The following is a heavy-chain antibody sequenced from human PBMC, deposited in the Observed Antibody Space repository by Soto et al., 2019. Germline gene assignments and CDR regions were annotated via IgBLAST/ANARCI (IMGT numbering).Heavy chain of an antibody. J-gene: IGHJ5*02. CDR3: ARAGKRGFAP. CDR1: GGTFSSYA. V-gene: IGHV1-69*13. CDR2: IIPIFGTA. Sequence: GASVKVSCKASGGTFSSYAISWVRQAPGQGLEWMGGIIPIFGTANYAQKLQGRVTITADESTSTAYMELSSLRSEDTAVYYGARAGKRGFAPWGKGTLVTGSS. D-gene: IGHD3-10*01.